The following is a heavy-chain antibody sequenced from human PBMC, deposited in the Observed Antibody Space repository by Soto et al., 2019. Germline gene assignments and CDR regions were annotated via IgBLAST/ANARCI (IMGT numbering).Heavy chain of an antibody. J-gene: IGHJ6*02. Sequence: KVSCKASGGTFSSYAISWGRQAPGQRLEWMGGTFPMFGKANYAQKFQGRVTISADKSTSTAYMELSSLRSEDTAVYYCATVDISTWIDGVEVWGQGTTVTVSS. CDR1: GGTFSSYA. D-gene: IGHD2-2*01. CDR2: TFPMFGKA. V-gene: IGHV1-69*06. CDR3: ATVDISTWIDGVEV.